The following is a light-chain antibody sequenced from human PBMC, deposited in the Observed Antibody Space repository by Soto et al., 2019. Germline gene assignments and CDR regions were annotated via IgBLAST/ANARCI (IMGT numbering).Light chain of an antibody. CDR3: GTWDTSLSAVV. CDR2: DTN. V-gene: IGLV1-51*01. Sequence: QSVLTQPPSVSVAPGQKVTISCSGASSNIGKNYVSWYQQLPGTAPKLLIFDTNKRPSGIPDRFSGSKSGTSAALDITALQTGDEADYYCGTWDTSLSAVVFGGGTKLTVL. J-gene: IGLJ2*01. CDR1: SSNIGKNY.